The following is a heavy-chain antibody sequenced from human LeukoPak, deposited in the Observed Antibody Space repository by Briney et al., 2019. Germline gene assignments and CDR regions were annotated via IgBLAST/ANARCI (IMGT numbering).Heavy chain of an antibody. CDR2: IYYTGNT. CDR3: ARQTGSGLFILP. J-gene: IGHJ4*02. V-gene: IGHV4-39*01. CDR1: GVSISSSNSY. Sequence: SETLSLTCTVSGVSISSSNSYWGWIRQPPGKGLEWIGSIYYTGNTYYNASLKSLVTISIDTSKNQISLRLTSVTATDTAIYYCARQTGSGLFILPGGQGTLVTVSS. D-gene: IGHD3/OR15-3a*01.